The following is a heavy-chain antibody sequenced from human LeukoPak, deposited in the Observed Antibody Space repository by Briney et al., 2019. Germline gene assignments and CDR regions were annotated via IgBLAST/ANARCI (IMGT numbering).Heavy chain of an antibody. CDR1: GGTFSSYA. J-gene: IGHJ4*02. D-gene: IGHD3-10*01. Sequence: SVKVSCKASGGTFSSYAISWVRQAPGQGLEWMGGIIPIFGTANYAQKFQGRVTITADESTSTAYMELSSLRSEDTAVYCCARELASPDYYGSGSSPGYFDYWGQGTLVTVSS. V-gene: IGHV1-69*01. CDR2: IIPIFGTA. CDR3: ARELASPDYYGSGSSPGYFDY.